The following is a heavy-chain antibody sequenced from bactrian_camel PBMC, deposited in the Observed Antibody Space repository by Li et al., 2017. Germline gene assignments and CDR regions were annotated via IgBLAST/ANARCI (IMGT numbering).Heavy chain of an antibody. V-gene: IGHV3S1*01. CDR1: GYTLNRNC. Sequence: HVQLVESGGGSVQPGGSLTLSCVASGYTLNRNCMAWFRQAPGKEREGVASIDNDARTNYASTYYANSVKGRFTISKDNAKNTLYLQMNSLKPEDTAMYYCAADFVLPEIQRTFRLRATDYDHWGQGTQVTVS. J-gene: IGHJ4*01. CDR3: AADFVLPEIQRTFRLRATDYDH. CDR2: IDNDARTNYAST. D-gene: IGHD5*01.